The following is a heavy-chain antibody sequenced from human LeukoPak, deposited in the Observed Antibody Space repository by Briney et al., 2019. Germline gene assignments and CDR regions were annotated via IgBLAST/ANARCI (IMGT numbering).Heavy chain of an antibody. Sequence: ASVKVSCKASGYTFTSYGISWVRQAPGQGLEWMGWISAYNGNTNYAQKLQGRVTMTTDTSTSTAYMELRSLRSDDTAVYYCAREDPYYYDSSGYPYWGQGTLVTVSS. V-gene: IGHV1-18*01. CDR2: ISAYNGNT. CDR1: GYTFTSYG. CDR3: AREDPYYYDSSGYPY. D-gene: IGHD3-22*01. J-gene: IGHJ4*02.